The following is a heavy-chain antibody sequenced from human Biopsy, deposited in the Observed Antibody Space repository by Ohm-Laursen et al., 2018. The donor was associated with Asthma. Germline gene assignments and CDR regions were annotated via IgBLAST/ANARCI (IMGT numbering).Heavy chain of an antibody. D-gene: IGHD3-10*01. CDR2: ISAYNGNT. Sequence: ASVKASCKTSGYTFNSAGITWVRQAPGQGLEWMGWISAYNGNTKVAQKLQDRVTMITDTSTSTAYMELRSLRSDDTAVYFCARAVDYSHYYGIDVWGQGTTVTVS. V-gene: IGHV1-18*01. J-gene: IGHJ6*02. CDR1: GYTFNSAG. CDR3: ARAVDYSHYYGIDV.